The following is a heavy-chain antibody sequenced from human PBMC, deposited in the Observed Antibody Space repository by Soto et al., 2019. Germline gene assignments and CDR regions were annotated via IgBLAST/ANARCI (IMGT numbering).Heavy chain of an antibody. V-gene: IGHV4-39*07. CDR1: GGSISSSSNNYPY. CDR2: ILYSGTT. Sequence: PSETLSLTCSVSGGSISSSSNNYPYWGWIRQTPGKGLEWIGSILYSGTTQYNPSLVSRVTISVDRSKNQFSLKLSSVTAADTAVYYCARGLEGYDLNYFDYWGQGTLVTVSS. CDR3: ARGLEGYDLNYFDY. D-gene: IGHD5-12*01. J-gene: IGHJ4*02.